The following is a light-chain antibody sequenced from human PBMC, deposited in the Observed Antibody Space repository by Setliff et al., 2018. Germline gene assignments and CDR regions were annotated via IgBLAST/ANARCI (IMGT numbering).Light chain of an antibody. CDR3: CSYGGTLYV. CDR2: DVS. J-gene: IGLJ1*01. Sequence: VLAQPRSVSGSPGQSVTISCTGTSSDVGGYNSVSWYQQHPDKPSKLIIYDVSTRPSGVPDRFSGSKSGNTASLTISGLQAEDEADYYCCSYGGTLYVFGTGTKV. CDR1: SSDVGGYNS. V-gene: IGLV2-11*01.